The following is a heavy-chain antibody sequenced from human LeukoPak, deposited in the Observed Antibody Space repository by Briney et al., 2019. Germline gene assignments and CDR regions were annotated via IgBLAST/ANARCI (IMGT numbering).Heavy chain of an antibody. CDR1: GDSVSSNSVT. CDR2: TYYRSTGYN. J-gene: IGHJ5*02. D-gene: IGHD2-2*01. CDR3: ARRLTQYDCFDP. Sequence: SQTLSLTCAISGDSVSSNSVTWNWIRQAPSRGLEWLGRTYYRSTGYNDYAVAVRGRITGNPDTSKHQFSLHLNSVTPEHTAVYYCARRLTQYDCFDPWGQGILVTVSS. V-gene: IGHV6-1*01.